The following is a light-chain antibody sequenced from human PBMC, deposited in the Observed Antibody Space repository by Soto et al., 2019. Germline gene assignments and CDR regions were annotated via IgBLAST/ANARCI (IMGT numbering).Light chain of an antibody. CDR3: QSYDSSLSGTGV. CDR1: SSNIGAGYD. V-gene: IGLV1-40*01. Sequence: QAVVTQPPSVSGAPGQRVTISCTGSSSNIGAGYDVHWYQQLPGTAPKLLIYGNSNRPSGVPDRFSGSKSGTSASLAITGLQAEDEVDYYCQSYDSSLSGTGVFGGGTKLTVL. CDR2: GNS. J-gene: IGLJ2*01.